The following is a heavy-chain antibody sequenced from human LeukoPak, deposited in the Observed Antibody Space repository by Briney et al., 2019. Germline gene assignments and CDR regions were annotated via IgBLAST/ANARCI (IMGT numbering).Heavy chain of an antibody. CDR3: ARDPGYGSGRQSFDY. J-gene: IGHJ4*02. V-gene: IGHV1-18*04. Sequence: ASVKVSCKASGYTFTSYGISWVRQAPGQGLEWMGWISAYNGNTNYAQKLQGRVTMTTDTSTSTAYMELRSLRSDDTAVYYCARDPGYGSGRQSFDYWGQGTLVTVSS. CDR1: GYTFTSYG. CDR2: ISAYNGNT. D-gene: IGHD3-10*01.